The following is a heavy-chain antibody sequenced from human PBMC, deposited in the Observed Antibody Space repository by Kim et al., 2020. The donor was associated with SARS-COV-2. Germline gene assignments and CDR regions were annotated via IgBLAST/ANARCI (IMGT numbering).Heavy chain of an antibody. CDR3: ARDTDYGDTGTVNYFDY. V-gene: IGHV4-31*03. Sequence: SETLSLTCTVSGGSISSGGYYWSWIRQHPGKGLEWIGYIYYSGSTYYNPSLKSRVTISVDTSKNQFSLKLCSVTAADTAVYYCARDTDYGDTGTVNYFDYWGRNPGHRLL. D-gene: IGHD4-17*01. J-gene: IGHJ4*01. CDR1: GGSISSGGYY. CDR2: IYYSGST.